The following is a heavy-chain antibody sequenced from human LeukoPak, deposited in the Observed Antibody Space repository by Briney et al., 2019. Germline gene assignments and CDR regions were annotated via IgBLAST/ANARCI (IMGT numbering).Heavy chain of an antibody. V-gene: IGHV3-21*01. Sequence: GGPLRLPWQASGSPSGTYTMNWVRQAPGKGLEWVSSISSSSSYIYYADSVKGRFTISRDNAKNSLYLQMNSLRAEDTAVYYCASLRFPFDYWGQGTLVTVSS. CDR3: ASLRFPFDY. J-gene: IGHJ4*02. CDR2: ISSSSSYI. D-gene: IGHD5-12*01. CDR1: GSPSGTYT.